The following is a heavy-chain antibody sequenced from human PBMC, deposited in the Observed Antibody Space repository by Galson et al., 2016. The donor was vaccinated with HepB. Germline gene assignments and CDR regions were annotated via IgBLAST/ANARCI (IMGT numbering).Heavy chain of an antibody. D-gene: IGHD3-3*01. Sequence: SLRLSCAASGFILGDHYIDWVRRAPGKGLEWIGRSGVYGGRHSTRHAASMRGRFDFSRDDSKNSVYLHMNSLTTEDTAVYFCAKDWGYDLWSGGYHYGMDVWGQGTTVTVSS. CDR1: GFILGDHY. J-gene: IGHJ6*02. CDR3: AKDWGYDLWSGGYHYGMDV. CDR2: SGVYGGRHST. V-gene: IGHV3-72*01.